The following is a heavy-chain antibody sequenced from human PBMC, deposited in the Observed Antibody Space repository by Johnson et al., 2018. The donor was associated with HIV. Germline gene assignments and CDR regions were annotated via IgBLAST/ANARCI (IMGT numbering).Heavy chain of an antibody. J-gene: IGHJ3*02. CDR1: GSNFDDYG. Sequence: VQLVESGGGLVQPGGSLRLSCAASGSNFDDYGMRWVRQAPGKGLEWVSGINWNGGRTGYADSVQGRFTISRDNAKNSLYMQMNSLRAEDTAVYYCASMVTRGGDAFEIWGQGTMVTVSS. CDR3: ASMVTRGGDAFEI. CDR2: INWNGGRT. D-gene: IGHD2-21*02. V-gene: IGHV3-20*04.